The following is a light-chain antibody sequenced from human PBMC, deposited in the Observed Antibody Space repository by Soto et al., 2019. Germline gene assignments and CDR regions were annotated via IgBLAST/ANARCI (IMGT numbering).Light chain of an antibody. CDR3: SSYAGSSNV. CDR1: SSDVGGYNY. V-gene: IGLV2-8*01. CDR2: EVN. J-gene: IGLJ1*01. Sequence: QSVLTQPPSASGSPGQSVAISCTGTSSDVGGYNYVSWYQQHPGKAPKLMIYEVNKRPSGVPDRFSGSKSGNTAPLTVSGLQAEDEADYYCSSYAGSSNVFXTGTKVTVL.